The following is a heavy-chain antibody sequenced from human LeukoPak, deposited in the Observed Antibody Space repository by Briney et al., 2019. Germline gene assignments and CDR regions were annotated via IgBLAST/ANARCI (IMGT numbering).Heavy chain of an antibody. CDR3: ARGPKQQLVRGWFDP. CDR2: ISHSGST. Sequence: SETLSLTCAVYGRSLSGYYWRWVRQPPGKGLEWIGEISHSGSTNYNPSLKSRVTISVDTSKSQFSLKLTSVTAADTAVYYCARGPKQQLVRGWFDPWGQGTLVTVSS. CDR1: GRSLSGYY. D-gene: IGHD6-13*01. V-gene: IGHV4-34*01. J-gene: IGHJ5*02.